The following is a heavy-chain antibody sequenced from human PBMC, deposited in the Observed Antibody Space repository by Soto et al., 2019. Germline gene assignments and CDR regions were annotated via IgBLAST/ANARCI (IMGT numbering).Heavy chain of an antibody. J-gene: IGHJ4*02. D-gene: IGHD3-22*01. V-gene: IGHV3-7*01. Sequence: VQLVESGGGLVQPGGSLRLSCAASGFTFSTFWMHWVRQAPGKGLEWVASINQDGSAKYHVDSVKGRFTISRGNAKNSLYLQMSSLRVEDTALYSCARDPFHDSKGLFDYWGQGTLVTVSS. CDR1: GFTFSTFW. CDR3: ARDPFHDSKGLFDY. CDR2: INQDGSAK.